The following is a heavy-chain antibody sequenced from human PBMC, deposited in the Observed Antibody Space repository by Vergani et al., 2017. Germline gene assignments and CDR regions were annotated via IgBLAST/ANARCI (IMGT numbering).Heavy chain of an antibody. CDR1: GFTFSSYW. D-gene: IGHD3-3*01. CDR2: ISGSGGST. J-gene: IGHJ4*02. Sequence: EVQLVESGGGLVQPGGSLRLSCAASGFTFSSYWMHWVRQAPGKGLEWVSAISGSGGSTYYADSVKGRFTISRDNSKHTLYLQMNSLRAEDTAVYYCAKDTIFGVVIIPFDYWGQGTLVTVSS. V-gene: IGHV3-23*04. CDR3: AKDTIFGVVIIPFDY.